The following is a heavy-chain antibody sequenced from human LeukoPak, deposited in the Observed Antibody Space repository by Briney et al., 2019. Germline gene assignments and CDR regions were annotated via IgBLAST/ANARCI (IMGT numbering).Heavy chain of an antibody. CDR3: ARGPLCSSTSCYGDAFDI. J-gene: IGHJ3*02. D-gene: IGHD2-2*01. CDR1: GGSFSGYY. CDR2: INHSGST. Sequence: PSETLSLTCAVYGGSFSGYYWSWIRQPPGKGLEWIGEINHSGSTNYNPSLKSRVTISVDTCKNQFSLKLSSVTAADTAVYYCARGPLCSSTSCYGDAFDIWGQGTMVTVSS. V-gene: IGHV4-34*01.